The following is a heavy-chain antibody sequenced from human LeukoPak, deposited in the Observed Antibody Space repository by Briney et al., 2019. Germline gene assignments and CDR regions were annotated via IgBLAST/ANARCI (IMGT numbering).Heavy chain of an antibody. D-gene: IGHD6-19*01. J-gene: IGHJ4*02. CDR3: ARDETEYSSGWARFDY. CDR2: ISAYNGNT. Sequence: ASVKVSCKNSGYTFTSYGISWVRQAPGQGLEWIGWISAYNGNTKYAQKFQGRVTMTTDKSTSTAYMEVRSLTSDDTAKYYCARDETEYSSGWARFDYWGQGTLLTVSS. CDR1: GYTFTSYG. V-gene: IGHV1-18*04.